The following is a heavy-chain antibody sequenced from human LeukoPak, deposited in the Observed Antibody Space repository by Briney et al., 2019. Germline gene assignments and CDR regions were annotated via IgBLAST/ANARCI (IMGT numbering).Heavy chain of an antibody. V-gene: IGHV3-23*01. CDR3: AKVRSTSCYPDLDY. CDR1: GFTLSSYA. D-gene: IGHD2-2*01. J-gene: IGHJ4*02. CDR2: ISNSGGNT. Sequence: GGSLSFACAASGFTLSSYAMTWVRQAPGKGLEWVSGISNSGGNTYYADSVKGRFTISRDNSKNTLYLQMNSLRAEDTAVYYCAKVRSTSCYPDLDYWGQGTLVIVSS.